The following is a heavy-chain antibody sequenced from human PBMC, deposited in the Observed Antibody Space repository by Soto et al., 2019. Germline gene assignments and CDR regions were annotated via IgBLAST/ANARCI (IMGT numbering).Heavy chain of an antibody. D-gene: IGHD6-13*01. Sequence: GGSLRLSCAASGFTFSSYGMHWVRQAPGKGLEWVAVIWYDGSNKYYADSVKGRFTISRDNSKNTLYLQMNSLRAEDTAVYYCARDNMESSWYMGFDYWGQGTLVTVSS. J-gene: IGHJ4*02. CDR1: GFTFSSYG. CDR2: IWYDGSNK. V-gene: IGHV3-33*01. CDR3: ARDNMESSWYMGFDY.